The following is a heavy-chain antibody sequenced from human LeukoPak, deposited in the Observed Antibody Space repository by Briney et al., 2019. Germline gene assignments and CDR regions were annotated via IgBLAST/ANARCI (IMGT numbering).Heavy chain of an antibody. J-gene: IGHJ4*02. CDR2: IYSGGSP. Sequence: PGGSLRLSCAASGLTFNNAWLTWVRQAPGKGLEWVSVIYSGGSPFYADSVKGRFTISRDNSKNTVYLQMNNLRVEDTAVYYCARGRQCDVWGQGTLVTVSS. D-gene: IGHD2-21*02. V-gene: IGHV3-53*01. CDR3: ARGRQCDV. CDR1: GLTFNNAW.